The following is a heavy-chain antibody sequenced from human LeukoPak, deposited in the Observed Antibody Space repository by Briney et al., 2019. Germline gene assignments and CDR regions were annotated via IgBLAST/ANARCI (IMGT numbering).Heavy chain of an antibody. J-gene: IGHJ4*02. D-gene: IGHD3-22*01. CDR3: ARPYDTRGYFPDY. Sequence: PGGSLRLSCAASGFTFSSYAMNWVRQAPGKGLEWVSSISRGSGHTFYADSMKGRFTISRDNAKNSLYLQMNSLGAEDTAVYYCARPYDTRGYFPDYWGQGTLVTVSS. CDR2: ISRGSGHT. CDR1: GFTFSSYA. V-gene: IGHV3-21*01.